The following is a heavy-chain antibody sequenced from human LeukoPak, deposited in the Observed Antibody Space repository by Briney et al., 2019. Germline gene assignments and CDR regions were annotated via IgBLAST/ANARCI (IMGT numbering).Heavy chain of an antibody. D-gene: IGHD6-19*01. CDR1: GGSIGSSNYY. CDR2: IHYSGST. CDR3: AISPSSGWLIVQL. V-gene: IGHV4-39*01. J-gene: IGHJ4*02. Sequence: SETLSLTCIVSGGSIGSSNYYWGWIRQPPGKGLEWIGNIHYSGSTYYNPSLKTRVTISVDTSKNQFSLKFSSVTAADTAVYYSAISPSSGWLIVQLWGQGAPVTVSS.